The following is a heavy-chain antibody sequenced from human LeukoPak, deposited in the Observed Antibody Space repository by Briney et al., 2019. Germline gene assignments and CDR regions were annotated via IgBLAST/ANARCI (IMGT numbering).Heavy chain of an antibody. J-gene: IGHJ4*02. CDR1: GGTFSNYA. V-gene: IGHV1-69*05. CDR3: ARGGSSGHYYVPFDH. D-gene: IGHD3-22*01. Sequence: SVKVSCKASGGTFSNYAISGVRQAPGQGLEWMGGIIPIFGTANYAQMFQGRVTITTYESTTTAYMELSSLRSEDTAVYYCARGGSSGHYYVPFDHWGQGTLVTVSS. CDR2: IIPIFGTA.